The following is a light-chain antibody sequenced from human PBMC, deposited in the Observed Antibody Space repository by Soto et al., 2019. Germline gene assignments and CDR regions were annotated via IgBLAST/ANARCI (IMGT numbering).Light chain of an antibody. CDR1: QNVNNY. J-gene: IGKJ5*01. CDR3: QQYENLPT. Sequence: DIQMTQSPSSLSASVGDRVTLSCKASQNVNNYLNWYQQKPGRAPKLLIYDASNMETGVPSRFRGSGSGTDFTFTISRLQQEDIANYYCQQYENLPTFGRGTRLEIK. CDR2: DAS. V-gene: IGKV1-33*01.